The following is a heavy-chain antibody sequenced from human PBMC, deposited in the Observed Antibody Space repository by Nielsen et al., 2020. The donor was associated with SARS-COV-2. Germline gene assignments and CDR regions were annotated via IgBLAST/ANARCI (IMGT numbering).Heavy chain of an antibody. CDR2: IYPGDSDT. V-gene: IGHV5-51*01. J-gene: IGHJ5*02. Sequence: GGSLRLSCKGSGYSLTSYWIGWVRQMPGKGLEWMGIIYPGDSDTRYSPSFQGQVTISADKSISTAYLQWSSLKASDTAMYYCARHGLWGHIYWFDPWGQGTLVTSPQ. D-gene: IGHD7-27*01. CDR3: ARHGLWGHIYWFDP. CDR1: GYSLTSYW.